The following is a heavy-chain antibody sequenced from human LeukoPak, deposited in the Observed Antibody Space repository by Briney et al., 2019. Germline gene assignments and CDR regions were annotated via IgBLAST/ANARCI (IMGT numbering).Heavy chain of an antibody. CDR3: ARRWTTVVTHRAYFDY. CDR1: GGSISSTTSY. J-gene: IGHJ4*02. Sequence: SETLSLTCAVYGGSISSTTSYWGWIRQPPGKGLEWIGRIYYSGSTFYNPSLKSRVTISVDTSKNQFSLKLSSVTAADTAVYYCARRWTTVVTHRAYFDYWGQGILVTVSS. D-gene: IGHD4-23*01. V-gene: IGHV4-39*01. CDR2: IYYSGST.